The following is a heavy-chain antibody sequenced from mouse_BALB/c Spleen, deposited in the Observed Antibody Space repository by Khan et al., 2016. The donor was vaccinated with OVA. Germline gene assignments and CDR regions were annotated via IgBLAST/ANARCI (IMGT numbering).Heavy chain of an antibody. CDR2: INTYTGEP. J-gene: IGHJ1*01. CDR1: GFTFTNYG. D-gene: IGHD2-14*01. V-gene: IGHV9-1*02. CDR3: ARTEYRYDRYFDV. Sequence: QIQLVQSGPELKKPGETVKISCKASGFTFTNYGMNWVKQAPGKGLRWMGWINTYTGEPTYADDFKGRFAFSLETSASTAYLQINNLKNEDMATYFCARTEYRYDRYFDVWGAGTTVTVAS.